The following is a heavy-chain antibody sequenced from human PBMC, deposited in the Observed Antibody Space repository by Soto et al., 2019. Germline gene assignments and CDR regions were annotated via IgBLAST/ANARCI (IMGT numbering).Heavy chain of an antibody. V-gene: IGHV4-34*01. CDR3: ARGWYYYGSGPTY. J-gene: IGHJ4*02. CDR1: GGSFSGYY. CDR2: INHSGST. Sequence: SETLSLTCAVYGGSFSGYYWSWIRQPPGKGLEWIGEINHSGSTNYNPSLKSRVTISVDTSKNQFSLKLSSVTAADTAVYYCARGWYYYGSGPTYWGQGTLVTVSS. D-gene: IGHD3-10*01.